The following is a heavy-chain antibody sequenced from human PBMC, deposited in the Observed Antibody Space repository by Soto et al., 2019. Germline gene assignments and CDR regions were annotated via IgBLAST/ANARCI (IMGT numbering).Heavy chain of an antibody. D-gene: IGHD2-21*02. V-gene: IGHV2-5*02. CDR3: VHSRCGGDCLQSYSSHYYYGMDI. CDR2: IYWDGDT. Sequence: QITLKESGPTLVKPTQTLTLTCTFSGFSLSTGGMGVGWIRQPPGKALEWLALIYWDGDTRYRPSLRSRLTIAKDTSKNQVVLTMTNMDPVDTATYYCVHSRCGGDCLQSYSSHYYYGMDIWGQGTTVTVSS. J-gene: IGHJ6*02. CDR1: GFSLSTGGMG.